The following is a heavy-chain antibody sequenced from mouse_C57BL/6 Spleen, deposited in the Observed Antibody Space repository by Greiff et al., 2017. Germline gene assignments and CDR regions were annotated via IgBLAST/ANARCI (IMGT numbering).Heavy chain of an antibody. CDR2: LSDGGSYT. CDR3: ARHDYDPAWFAY. J-gene: IGHJ3*01. CDR1: GFTFSSYA. Sequence: EVHLVESGGGLVKPGGSLKLSCAASGFTFSSYAMSWVRQTPEKRLEWVATLSDGGSYTYYPDNVKGRFTISRDNAKNNLYLQMSHLKSEDTAMYYCARHDYDPAWFAYWGQGTLVTVSA. V-gene: IGHV5-4*01. D-gene: IGHD2-4*01.